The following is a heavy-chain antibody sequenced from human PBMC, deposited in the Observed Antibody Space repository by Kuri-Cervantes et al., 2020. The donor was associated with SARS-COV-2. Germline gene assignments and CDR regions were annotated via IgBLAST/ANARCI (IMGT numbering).Heavy chain of an antibody. CDR3: ARPRYGDYDGAFDI. D-gene: IGHD4-17*01. V-gene: IGHV3-9*03. CDR2: ISWNSGSI. CDR1: GFTFDDYA. J-gene: IGHJ3*02. Sequence: GGSLRLSCAASGFTFDDYAMHWVRQAPGKGLEWVSGISWNSGSIGYADSVKGRFTISRDNAKNSLYPQMNSLRAEDMALYYCARPRYGDYDGAFDIWGQGTMVTVSS.